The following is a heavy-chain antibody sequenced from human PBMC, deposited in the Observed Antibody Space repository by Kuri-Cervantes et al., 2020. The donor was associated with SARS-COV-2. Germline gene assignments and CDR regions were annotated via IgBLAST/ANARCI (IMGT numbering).Heavy chain of an antibody. V-gene: IGHV4-39*07. CDR1: GGSIGSSSYY. Sequence: GSLRLSCTVSGGSIGSSSYYWGWIRQPPGKGLEWIGSIYYSGSTYYNPSLKSRVTISVDTSKNQFSLKLSSVTAADTAVYYCARLPALPWYFDYWSQGTLVTVSS. CDR3: ARLPALPWYFDY. CDR2: IYYSGST. J-gene: IGHJ4*02.